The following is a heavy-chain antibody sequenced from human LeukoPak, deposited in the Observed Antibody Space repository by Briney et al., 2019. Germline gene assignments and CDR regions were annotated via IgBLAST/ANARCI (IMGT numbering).Heavy chain of an antibody. J-gene: IGHJ4*02. CDR2: IIPIFGTA. Sequence: GASVKVSCKASGGTFSSYAISRVRQAPGQGLEWMGGIIPIFGTANYAQKFQGRVTITADESTSTAYMELSSLRSEDTAVYYCARGGKQWRGGNYFDSWGQGTLVAVSS. CDR1: GGTFSSYA. D-gene: IGHD6-19*01. V-gene: IGHV1-69*13. CDR3: ARGGKQWRGGNYFDS.